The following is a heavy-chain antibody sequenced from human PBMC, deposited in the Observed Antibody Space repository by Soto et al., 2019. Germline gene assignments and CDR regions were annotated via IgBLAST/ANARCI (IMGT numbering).Heavy chain of an antibody. D-gene: IGHD2-21*02. CDR3: ARVRSGDRYYYGMDV. J-gene: IGHJ6*02. CDR2: INAGNGNT. Sequence: ASVKVSCKASGYTFTSYAMHWVRQAPGQRLEWMGWINAGNGNTKYLQKFQGRVTITRDTSASTAYMELSSLRSEDTAVYYCARVRSGDRYYYGMDVWGQGTTVTVSS. CDR1: GYTFTSYA. V-gene: IGHV1-3*01.